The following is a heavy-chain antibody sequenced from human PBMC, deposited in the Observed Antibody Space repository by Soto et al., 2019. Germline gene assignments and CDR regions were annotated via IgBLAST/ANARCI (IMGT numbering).Heavy chain of an antibody. D-gene: IGHD3-10*01. J-gene: IGHJ6*02. CDR1: GFTFSSYG. V-gene: IGHV3-30*18. Sequence: HPGGSLRLSCAASGFTFSSYGMHWVRQAPGKGLEWVAVISYDGSNKYYADSVKGRFTISRDNSKNTLYLQMNSLRAEDTAVYYCAKDRGDFRFAGRAYHYYYGMDVWGQGTTVTVSS. CDR3: AKDRGDFRFAGRAYHYYYGMDV. CDR2: ISYDGSNK.